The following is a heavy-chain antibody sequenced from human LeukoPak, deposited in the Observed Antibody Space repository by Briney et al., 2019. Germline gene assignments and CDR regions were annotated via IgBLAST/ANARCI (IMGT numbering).Heavy chain of an antibody. CDR2: IYSGGGT. CDR3: ARDRCSRTSCVHYYYSSMDV. CDR1: GFTVSSNY. Sequence: GGSLRLSCAASGFTVSSNYMSWVRQAPGKGLEGGSVIYSGGGTYYADSVKRRFTISRDNSKNTLYLQMNRLRAEDTAVYYCARDRCSRTSCVHYYYSSMDVWGKGTTVTVSS. V-gene: IGHV3-66*02. J-gene: IGHJ6*03. D-gene: IGHD2-2*01.